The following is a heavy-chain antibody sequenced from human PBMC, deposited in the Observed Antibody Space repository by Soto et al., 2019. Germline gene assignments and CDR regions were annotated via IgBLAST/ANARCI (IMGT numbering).Heavy chain of an antibody. CDR1: GGTFSSYT. Sequence: QVQLVQSGAEVKKPGSSVKVSCKASGGTFSSYTISWVRQAPGQGLEWMGRIIPILGIANYAQKFQGRVTITADQATSKAYMELSSLGFEDPAVYYCAGQDDHGDRDYYYYGMDVWGQGTTVTVSS. CDR2: IIPILGIA. V-gene: IGHV1-69*02. J-gene: IGHJ6*02. CDR3: AGQDDHGDRDYYYYGMDV. D-gene: IGHD3-10*01.